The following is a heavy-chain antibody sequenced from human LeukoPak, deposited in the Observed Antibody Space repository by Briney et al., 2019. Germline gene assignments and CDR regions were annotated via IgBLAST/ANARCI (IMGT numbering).Heavy chain of an antibody. D-gene: IGHD2-21*01. J-gene: IGHJ4*02. CDR1: GFTFSSYG. Sequence: PGGSLRLSCAASGFTFSSYGLHWVRQAPGKGLERVAFILYDGSNKYYADSVKGRFTISRDNSKNTLYLQMSSLRAEDTAVYYCVRDNPRCCGVIPSNIDDYWGQGTLVTVSS. V-gene: IGHV3-30*02. CDR2: ILYDGSNK. CDR3: VRDNPRCCGVIPSNIDDY.